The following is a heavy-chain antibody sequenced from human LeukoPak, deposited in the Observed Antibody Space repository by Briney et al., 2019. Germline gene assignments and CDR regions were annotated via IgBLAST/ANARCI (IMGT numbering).Heavy chain of an antibody. CDR1: GFTFSSYW. V-gene: IGHV3-7*01. J-gene: IGHJ4*02. CDR3: ARDGVDTAMVDLFDY. CDR2: IKQDGSEK. D-gene: IGHD5-18*01. Sequence: GGSLRLSCAASGFTFSSYWMSWVRQAPGKGLEWVANIKQDGSEKYCVDSVEGRFTISRDNAKNSLYLQMNSLRAEDTAVYYCARDGVDTAMVDLFDYWGQGTLVTVSS.